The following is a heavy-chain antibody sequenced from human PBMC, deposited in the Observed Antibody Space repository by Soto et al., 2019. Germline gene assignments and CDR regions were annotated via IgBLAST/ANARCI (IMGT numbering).Heavy chain of an antibody. Sequence: SETLSLTCTVSGGSISSYYWSWIRQPPGKGLEWIGYIYYSGSTNYNPSLKSRVTISVDTSKNQFSLKLSSVTAADTAVYYCARSYSSSADFDYWGQGTLVTVSS. CDR3: ARSYSSSADFDY. V-gene: IGHV4-59*01. D-gene: IGHD6-13*01. CDR2: IYYSGST. J-gene: IGHJ4*02. CDR1: GGSISSYY.